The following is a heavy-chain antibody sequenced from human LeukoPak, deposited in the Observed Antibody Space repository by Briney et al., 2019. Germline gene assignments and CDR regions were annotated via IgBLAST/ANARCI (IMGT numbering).Heavy chain of an antibody. D-gene: IGHD3-10*01. Sequence: SGGSLRLSCAASGFTFSNYGMHWVRQAPGKGLQWVAFIRNDGNSKQYADSVKGRFTIPRDNSKNTLYMQMNSLRVEDTAVYYCAKDNYGSGNYFDYWGQGTLVTVSS. V-gene: IGHV3-30*02. CDR3: AKDNYGSGNYFDY. CDR2: IRNDGNSK. CDR1: GFTFSNYG. J-gene: IGHJ4*02.